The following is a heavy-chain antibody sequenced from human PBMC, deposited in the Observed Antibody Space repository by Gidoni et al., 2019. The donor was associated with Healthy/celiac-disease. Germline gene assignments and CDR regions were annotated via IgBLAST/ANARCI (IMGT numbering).Heavy chain of an antibody. CDR3: AKDRLTVLRYFDWSDY. Sequence: EVQLLEYGGGLVQPGGALRLSCAASGVTWSSDAMSWVRQAPGKGLEWVSSISGSGGSPYYADSVKGRFTLSRDNSKTTLYLQMNSLRAEDTAVYYCAKDRLTVLRYFDWSDYWGQGTLVTVSS. D-gene: IGHD3-9*01. CDR2: ISGSGGSP. J-gene: IGHJ4*02. CDR1: GVTWSSDA. V-gene: IGHV3-23*01.